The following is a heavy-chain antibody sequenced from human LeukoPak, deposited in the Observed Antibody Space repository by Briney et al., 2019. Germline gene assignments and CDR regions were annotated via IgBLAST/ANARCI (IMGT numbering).Heavy chain of an antibody. CDR2: IYYTWST. V-gene: IGHV4-39*01. J-gene: IGHJ4*02. D-gene: IGHD3-9*01. CDR1: GGSVSSTEFY. Sequence: PSETLSLTCTVSGGSVSSTEFYWGWIRQPPGKGLQWIGNIYYTWSTYYNPSLNSRVAMSVDTSQNQFSLKMASVTAADTAVYYCARLSKGRYFDYIFDNWGQGTLVTVSS. CDR3: ARLSKGRYFDYIFDN.